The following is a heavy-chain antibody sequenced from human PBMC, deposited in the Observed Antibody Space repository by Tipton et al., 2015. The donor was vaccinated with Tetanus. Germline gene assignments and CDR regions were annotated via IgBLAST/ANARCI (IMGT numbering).Heavy chain of an antibody. Sequence: SLRLSCAASGFTFSNYAMAWVRQAPGKGLEWVSGISVRGSHTYYADPVKGRFSISRDNSKNTVYLQMNSLRDEDTAVYYCVNFATSWGQGTLVTVSS. CDR1: GFTFSNYA. V-gene: IGHV3-23*01. J-gene: IGHJ5*02. CDR2: ISVRGSHT. CDR3: VNFATS.